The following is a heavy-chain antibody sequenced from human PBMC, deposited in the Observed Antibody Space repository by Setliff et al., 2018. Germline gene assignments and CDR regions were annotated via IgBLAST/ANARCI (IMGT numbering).Heavy chain of an antibody. CDR1: GGSISSSNW. CDR3: ARQRAYYYYYYMDV. V-gene: IGHV4-4*02. Sequence: PSETLSLTCAVSGGSISSSNWWSWVRQPPGKGLEWIGEIYHSGSTNYNPSLKSRVTISVDTSKNQFSLKLSSVTAADTAVYYCARQRAYYYYYYMDVWGKGTTVTVSS. CDR2: IYHSGST. J-gene: IGHJ6*03.